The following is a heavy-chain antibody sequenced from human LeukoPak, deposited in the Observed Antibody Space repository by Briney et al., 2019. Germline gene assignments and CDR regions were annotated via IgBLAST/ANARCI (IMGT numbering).Heavy chain of an antibody. CDR1: GGSVSSGSYH. V-gene: IGHV4-61*01. Sequence: SETLSLTCTVSGGSVSSGSYHWSWIRQPPGKGLEWIGYIYYSGSTNYNPSLKSRVTISVDTSKNQFSLKLTSVTAADTAVYYCARGGGYGGNSLDYWGQGTLVTVSS. CDR3: ARGGGYGGNSLDY. D-gene: IGHD4-23*01. CDR2: IYYSGST. J-gene: IGHJ4*02.